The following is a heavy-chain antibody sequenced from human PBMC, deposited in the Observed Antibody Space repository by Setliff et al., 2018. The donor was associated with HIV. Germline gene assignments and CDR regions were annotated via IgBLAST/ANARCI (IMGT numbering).Heavy chain of an antibody. CDR2: MNWNGDAL. J-gene: IGHJ4*02. D-gene: IGHD3-22*01. Sequence: GGSLRLSCTASGFTFSGFYMNWVRQAPGKGLEWVSGMNWNGDALGYADAVKGRFTISRDNAKNSLYLQMVSLRAEDTALYFCARGLYYDTSGQGGMGFWGQGTLVTVSS. V-gene: IGHV3-20*04. CDR1: GFTFSGFY. CDR3: ARGLYYDTSGQGGMGF.